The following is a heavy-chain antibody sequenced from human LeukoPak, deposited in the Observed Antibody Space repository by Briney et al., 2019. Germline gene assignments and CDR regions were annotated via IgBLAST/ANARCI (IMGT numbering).Heavy chain of an antibody. Sequence: PGASLRLSCAASGFTFSNYAMTWVRQAPGKGLEWVSGMSSGTGSTYYADSVKGRFTISRDNSKNTLYLQMNSLRAEDTGVYYCAKHAGSYYYYSMDVWGQGTTVTVSS. CDR3: AKHAGSYYYYSMDV. CDR1: GFTFSNYA. CDR2: MSSGTGST. J-gene: IGHJ6*02. V-gene: IGHV3-23*01. D-gene: IGHD3-10*01.